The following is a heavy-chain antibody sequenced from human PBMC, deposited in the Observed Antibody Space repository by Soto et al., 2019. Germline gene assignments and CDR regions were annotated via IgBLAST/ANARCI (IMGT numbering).Heavy chain of an antibody. J-gene: IGHJ4*02. CDR2: ISYDGSNK. D-gene: IGHD6-13*01. CDR1: GFTFSFYA. Sequence: QVQLVESGGGVVQPGRSLRLSCAASGFTFSFYAIHWVRQAPGKGLEWVAVISYDGSNKYYADSVKGRFTSSRDNSKNTLYLQMNSLRAEDTAVYYCARGSSWFSPFDSWGQGALVTVSS. CDR3: ARGSSWFSPFDS. V-gene: IGHV3-30-3*01.